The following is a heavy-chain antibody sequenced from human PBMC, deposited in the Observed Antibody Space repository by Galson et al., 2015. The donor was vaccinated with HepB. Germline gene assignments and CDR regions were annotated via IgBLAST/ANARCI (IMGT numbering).Heavy chain of an antibody. D-gene: IGHD2-2*01. CDR2: ISGSGGST. Sequence: SLRLSCAASGFTFSSYAMSWVRQAPGKGLEWVSAISGSGGSTYYADSVKGRFTISRDNSKNTLYLQMNSLRAEDTAVYYCAKSVVVPAATIHDAFDIWGQGTMVTVSS. J-gene: IGHJ3*02. CDR3: AKSVVVPAATIHDAFDI. V-gene: IGHV3-23*01. CDR1: GFTFSSYA.